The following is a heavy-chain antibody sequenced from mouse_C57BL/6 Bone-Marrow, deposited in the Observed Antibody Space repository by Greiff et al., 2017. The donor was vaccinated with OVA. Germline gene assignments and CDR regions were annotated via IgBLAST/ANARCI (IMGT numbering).Heavy chain of an antibody. CDR3: ARGGFYYGSSPFDY. V-gene: IGHV1-82*01. J-gene: IGHJ2*01. CDR2: IYPGDGDT. D-gene: IGHD1-1*01. CDR1: GYAFSSSW. Sequence: QVQLQQPGPELVKPGASVKISCKASGYAFSSSWMNWVKQRPGKGLEWIGRIYPGDGDTNYNGKFKGKATLTADKSSSTAYMQLSSLTSEDSAVYFCARGGFYYGSSPFDYWGQGTTLTVSS.